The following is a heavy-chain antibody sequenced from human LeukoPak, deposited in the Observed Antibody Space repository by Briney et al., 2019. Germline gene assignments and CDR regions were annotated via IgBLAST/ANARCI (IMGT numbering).Heavy chain of an antibody. D-gene: IGHD4-17*01. CDR2: IWYDGSNK. Sequence: PGGSLRLSCAASGFTFSSYGVHWVRQAPGKGLEWVAVIWYDGSNKYYADSVKGRFTISRDNSKNTLYLQMNSLRAEDTAVYYCARNQDYGVYNSVGAFDIWGQETMVTVSS. CDR1: GFTFSSYG. V-gene: IGHV3-33*01. CDR3: ARNQDYGVYNSVGAFDI. J-gene: IGHJ3*02.